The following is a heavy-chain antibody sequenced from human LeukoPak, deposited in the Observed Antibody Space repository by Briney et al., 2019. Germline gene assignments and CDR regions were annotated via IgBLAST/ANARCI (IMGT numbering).Heavy chain of an antibody. D-gene: IGHD3-3*01. CDR1: GFTFSSYA. Sequence: GGSLRLSCAASGFTFSSYAMSWVRQAPGKGLEWVSAISGSGGSTYYADSVKGRFTISRDNSKNTLYLQMNSLRAEDTAVYYCAKTEIRFLEWLSFDYWGQGTLVTVPS. CDR2: ISGSGGST. CDR3: AKTEIRFLEWLSFDY. V-gene: IGHV3-23*01. J-gene: IGHJ4*02.